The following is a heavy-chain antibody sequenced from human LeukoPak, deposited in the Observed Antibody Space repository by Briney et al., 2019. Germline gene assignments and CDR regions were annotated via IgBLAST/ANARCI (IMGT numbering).Heavy chain of an antibody. V-gene: IGHV5-51*01. CDR2: IYPGDSDT. CDR3: ASGSSGWYRYFDY. D-gene: IGHD6-19*01. CDR1: GYSFTTYG. Sequence: GESLKISCKGSGYSFTTYGSGWVRQMAGKGLEWMGIIYPGDSDTRYSPSIQGQVTISADKSITTAYLQWSSLKASDTAMYYCASGSSGWYRYFDYWGQGTVVTVSS. J-gene: IGHJ4*02.